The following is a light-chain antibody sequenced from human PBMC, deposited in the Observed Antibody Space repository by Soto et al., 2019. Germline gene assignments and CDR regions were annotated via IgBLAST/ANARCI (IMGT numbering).Light chain of an antibody. CDR2: GAS. CDR3: QQHHTLWT. CDR1: QSVASRN. J-gene: IGKJ1*01. V-gene: IGKV3D-15*01. Sequence: EIVLTQSPGTLSPSPGERATLSFRASQSVASRNLAWYQQKSGQAPRLLIYGASSRAIHTPSRFSGSGSETEFTLTVGSLQPDDFATYYCQQHHTLWTSGQGTKVDI.